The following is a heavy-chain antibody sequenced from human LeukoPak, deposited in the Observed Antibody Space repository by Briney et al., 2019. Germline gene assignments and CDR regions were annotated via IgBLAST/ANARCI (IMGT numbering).Heavy chain of an antibody. Sequence: GGSLRLSCAASGFTFSTYAMTWVRQAPGKGLELVSTVTGNGGNTYYADSVKGRFTISRDNSKNTLYLQMNSLRAEDKAIYSCAKGLGDWGQGTLVTVSS. J-gene: IGHJ4*02. CDR1: GFTFSTYA. CDR3: AKGLGD. CDR2: VTGNGGNT. V-gene: IGHV3-23*01.